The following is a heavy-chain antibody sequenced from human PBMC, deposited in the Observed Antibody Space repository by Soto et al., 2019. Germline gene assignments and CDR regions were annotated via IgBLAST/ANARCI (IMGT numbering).Heavy chain of an antibody. Sequence: QVQLVQSGAEVKKPGASVKVSCKASGYTFTSYGISWVRQAPGQGLEWMGWISAYNGNTNYAQKLQGRVTMTTHTSTSTAYMELRSLRSDDTAVYYCAREVTMVRGVIITGVFDYWGQGTLVTVSS. V-gene: IGHV1-18*01. J-gene: IGHJ4*02. CDR3: AREVTMVRGVIITGVFDY. CDR1: GYTFTSYG. CDR2: ISAYNGNT. D-gene: IGHD3-10*01.